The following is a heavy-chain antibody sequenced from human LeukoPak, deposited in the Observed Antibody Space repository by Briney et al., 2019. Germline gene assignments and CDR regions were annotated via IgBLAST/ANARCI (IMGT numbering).Heavy chain of an antibody. D-gene: IGHD6-13*01. V-gene: IGHV4-4*02. CDR2: IYHSGNT. CDR3: AREAKSIAAAGGAFDI. J-gene: IGHJ3*02. Sequence: PSETLSLTCAVSGGPISSSNWWSWVRQPPGKGLEWIGEIYHSGNTNYNPSLKSRVTISVDKSKNQFSLKLSSVTAADTAVYYCAREAKSIAAAGGAFDIWGQGTMVTVSS. CDR1: GGPISSSNW.